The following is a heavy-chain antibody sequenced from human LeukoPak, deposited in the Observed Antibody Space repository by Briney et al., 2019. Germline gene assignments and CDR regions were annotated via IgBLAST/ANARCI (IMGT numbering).Heavy chain of an antibody. V-gene: IGHV3-74*01. J-gene: IGHJ6*03. Sequence: PGGSLRLSCAASGFTFRSYWMHWVRQAPGKGLVWVSRINSDGSSTSYADSVKGRFTISRDNAKNTLYLQMNSLRAEDTAVYYCARGKQQLTPWGYYYYYMDVWGKGTTVTVSS. D-gene: IGHD6-13*01. CDR1: GFTFRSYW. CDR2: INSDGSST. CDR3: ARGKQQLTPWGYYYYYMDV.